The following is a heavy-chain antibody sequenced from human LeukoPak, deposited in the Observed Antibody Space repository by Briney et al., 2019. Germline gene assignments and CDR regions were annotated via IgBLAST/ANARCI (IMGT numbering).Heavy chain of an antibody. J-gene: IGHJ6*02. D-gene: IGHD3-22*01. Sequence: GGSLRLSCATSGFTFSGYAMHWVRQAPGKGLEWVAVISPDGNNKYYADSVKGRFTISTDNSKNTLYLQMNSLRAEDTAVYYCARDRLPYYDEDYGMDVWGQGTTVTVSS. CDR1: GFTFSGYA. V-gene: IGHV3-30-3*01. CDR3: ARDRLPYYDEDYGMDV. CDR2: ISPDGNNK.